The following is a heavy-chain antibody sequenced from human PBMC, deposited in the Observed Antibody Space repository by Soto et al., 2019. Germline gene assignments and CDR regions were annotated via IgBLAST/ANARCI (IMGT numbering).Heavy chain of an antibody. V-gene: IGHV3-30*18. J-gene: IGHJ6*02. CDR2: ISYDGSNK. CDR3: AKDVEMATITYYYYGMDV. D-gene: IGHD5-12*01. CDR1: GFTFSSYG. Sequence: QVQLVESGGGVVQPGRSLRLSCAASGFTFSSYGMHWVRQAPGKGLEWVAVISYDGSNKYYADSVKGRFTISRDNSKKTQYLQMSSLRAEDTALYYCAKDVEMATITYYYYGMDVWGQGTTVTVSS.